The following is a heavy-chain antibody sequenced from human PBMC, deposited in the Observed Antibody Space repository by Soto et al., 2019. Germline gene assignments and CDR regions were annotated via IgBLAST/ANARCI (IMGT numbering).Heavy chain of an antibody. CDR2: IIPIFGTA. CDR1: GGTFSSYA. J-gene: IGHJ6*03. D-gene: IGHD2-15*01. Sequence: GASVKVSCKASGGTFSSYAISWVRQAPGQGLEWMGGIIPIFGTANYAQKFQGRVTMTGNESMSTAYMELSSLRSEDTAVYYCARGPVRNIVVVVAGYYMDVWGKGSTVPVSS. V-gene: IGHV1-69*13. CDR3: ARGPVRNIVVVVAGYYMDV.